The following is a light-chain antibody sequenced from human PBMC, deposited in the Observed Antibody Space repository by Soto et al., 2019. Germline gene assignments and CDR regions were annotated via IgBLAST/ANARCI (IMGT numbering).Light chain of an antibody. J-gene: IGKJ5*01. Sequence: DLQMNECPSSPSACVAERVTIAFRASQSISSYLNWYQQKPGKAPKLLIYAASSLQSGVPSRFSGSGSGTDFTLTISSLQPEDFATYYCQQSYSTPSFGQGTRLEI. CDR1: QSISSY. CDR3: QQSYSTPS. V-gene: IGKV1-39*01. CDR2: AAS.